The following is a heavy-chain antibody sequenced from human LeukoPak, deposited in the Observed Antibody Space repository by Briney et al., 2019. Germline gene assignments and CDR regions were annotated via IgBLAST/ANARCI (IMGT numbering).Heavy chain of an antibody. D-gene: IGHD6-25*01. CDR3: TRVGSARYSSVWGRFAPGMDV. CDR1: GGSFSGYY. J-gene: IGHJ6*02. Sequence: SETLSLPCAVYGGSFSGYYWSWIRQPPGKGLEWIGETNHSGNTNSNPSLKSRVTLSVDTSKNQFSLNLSSEAAADTAVYYCTRVGSARYSSVWGRFAPGMDVWGQGTTVTVSS. CDR2: TNHSGNT. V-gene: IGHV4-34*01.